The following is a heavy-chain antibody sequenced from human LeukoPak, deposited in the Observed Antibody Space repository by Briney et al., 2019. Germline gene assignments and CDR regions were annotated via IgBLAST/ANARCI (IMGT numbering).Heavy chain of an antibody. CDR1: GYTLTDLS. D-gene: IGHD6-13*01. Sequence: ASVKVSCKVSGYTLTDLSMHWVRQAPGKGLEWMGGFDPADGTTIYAQRFQGRVTMTEDTSTDTAYMELSSLRSEDTAVYYCARVVAAAGTKGEFDYWGQGTLVTVSS. CDR3: ARVVAAAGTKGEFDY. CDR2: FDPADGTT. V-gene: IGHV1-24*01. J-gene: IGHJ4*02.